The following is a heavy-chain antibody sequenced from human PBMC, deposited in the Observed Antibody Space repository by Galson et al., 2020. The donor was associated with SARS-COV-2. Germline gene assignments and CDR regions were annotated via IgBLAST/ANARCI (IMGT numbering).Heavy chain of an antibody. J-gene: IGHJ4*02. V-gene: IGHV1-8*01. CDR1: GYPFTTYD. CDR2: MNPNSGNT. D-gene: IGHD2-15*01. Sequence: ASVKVSCKASGYPFTTYDINWVRQAPGQGLEWMAWMNPNSGNTGHAPKFQGRITMTTDTSISTAYMELSSLTSNDTAVYYCARFERWRGDCFDYWGQGTLVTVSS. CDR3: ARFERWRGDCFDY.